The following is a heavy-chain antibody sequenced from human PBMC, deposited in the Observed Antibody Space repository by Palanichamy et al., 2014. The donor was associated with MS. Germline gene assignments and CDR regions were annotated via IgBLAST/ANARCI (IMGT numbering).Heavy chain of an antibody. CDR1: GYTFTSYG. J-gene: IGHJ6*02. D-gene: IGHD2-2*01. CDR2: ISAYNGNT. Sequence: VQSGAEVRSLGPSVKVSCKASGYTFTSYGISWVRQAPGQGLEWMGWISAYNGNTNYAQKLQGRVTMTTDTSTSTAYMELRSLRSDDTAVYYCARASVPAANPLSRGRPPYYYGMDVWGQGTTVTVSS. V-gene: IGHV1-18*01. CDR3: ARASVPAANPLSRGRPPYYYGMDV.